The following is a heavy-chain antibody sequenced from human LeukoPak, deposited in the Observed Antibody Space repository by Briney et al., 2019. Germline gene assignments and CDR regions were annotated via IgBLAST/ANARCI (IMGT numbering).Heavy chain of an antibody. CDR2: IYPGDSDT. J-gene: IGHJ3*02. D-gene: IGHD5-24*01. CDR1: GYSFTSYW. Sequence: GESLQISCKGSGYSFTSYWIGWVRQMPGKGLEWMGIIYPGDSDTRYSPSFQGQVTISADKSISTAYLQWSSLKASDTAMYYCARREMAMNGGDAFDIWGQGTMVTVSS. V-gene: IGHV5-51*01. CDR3: ARREMAMNGGDAFDI.